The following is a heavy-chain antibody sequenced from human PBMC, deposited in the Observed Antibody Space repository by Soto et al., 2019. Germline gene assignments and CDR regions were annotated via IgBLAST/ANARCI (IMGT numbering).Heavy chain of an antibody. CDR1: GYSISSGYY. V-gene: IGHV4-38-2*01. D-gene: IGHD4-17*01. CDR2: IYHSGST. J-gene: IGHJ5*02. Sequence: PSETLSLTCAVSGYSISSGYYWGWIRQPPGKGLEWIGSIYHSGSTYYNPSLKSRVTISVDTSKNQFSLKLSSVTAADTAVYYCARGGRTVTDWFDPRGQGTLVTVSS. CDR3: ARGGRTVTDWFDP.